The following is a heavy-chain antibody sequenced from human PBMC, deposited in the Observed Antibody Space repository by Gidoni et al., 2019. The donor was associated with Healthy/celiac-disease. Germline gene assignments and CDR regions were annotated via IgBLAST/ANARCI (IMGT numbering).Heavy chain of an antibody. D-gene: IGHD2-2*01. V-gene: IGHV3-21*01. CDR2: ISSSSSYI. CDR1: GFTFSSYS. Sequence: EVQLVESGGGLVKPGGSLRLSCAASGFTFSSYSINWVRQAPGKGLEWVSSISSSSSYIYYADSVKGRFTISRDNAKNSLYLQMNSLRAEDTAVYYCARAWGVVPAAHAFDIWGQGTMVTVSS. CDR3: ARAWGVVPAAHAFDI. J-gene: IGHJ3*02.